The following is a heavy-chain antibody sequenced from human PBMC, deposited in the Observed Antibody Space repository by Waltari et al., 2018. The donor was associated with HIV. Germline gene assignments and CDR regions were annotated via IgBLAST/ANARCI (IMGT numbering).Heavy chain of an antibody. CDR3: ARGGAARFYGMDV. CDR2: ISPIFGTA. D-gene: IGHD6-6*01. J-gene: IGHJ6*02. CDR1: GGTFSSYA. Sequence: QVQLVQSGAEVKKPGSSVKVSCKASGGTFSSYAISWVRQAPGPGLEWMGGISPIFGTANYAQKVQGRVTSTADKSTSTAYMELSSLRSEDTAVYYCARGGAARFYGMDVWGQGTTVTVSS. V-gene: IGHV1-69*06.